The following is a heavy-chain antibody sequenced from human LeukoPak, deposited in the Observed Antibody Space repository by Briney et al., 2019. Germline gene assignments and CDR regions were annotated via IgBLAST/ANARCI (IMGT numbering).Heavy chain of an antibody. V-gene: IGHV3-23*01. D-gene: IGHD4-17*01. CDR3: AKDPYGDYAYHFDY. Sequence: GGSLRLSCAASGFTFNIYAMTWIRQAPGKGLEWVSSISANGGNTYYADPVEGRFTISRDNSKDTLYLQMDSLRAEDTAVYYCAKDPYGDYAYHFDYWGQGTLVTVSS. J-gene: IGHJ4*02. CDR2: ISANGGNT. CDR1: GFTFNIYA.